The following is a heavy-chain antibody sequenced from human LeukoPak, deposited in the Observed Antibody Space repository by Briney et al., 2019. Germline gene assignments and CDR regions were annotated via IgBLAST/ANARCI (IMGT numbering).Heavy chain of an antibody. J-gene: IGHJ4*02. D-gene: IGHD2-21*02. CDR3: TRTGASGDS. V-gene: IGHV6-1*01. Sequence: SQTLSLTCAISGDSVSSNRAAWNWIRQSPSRGLEWLGRTYYRSKWHHEYAVSVRSRININPDTSKSQFSLQLNSVTPEDTAVYYCTRTGASGDSWGQGTLVTVSS. CDR1: GDSVSSNRAA. CDR2: TYYRSKWHH.